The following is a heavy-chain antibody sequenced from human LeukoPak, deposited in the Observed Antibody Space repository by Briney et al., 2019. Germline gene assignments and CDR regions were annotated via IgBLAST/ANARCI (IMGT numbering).Heavy chain of an antibody. Sequence: GGPQRLSCAGSGFSFNNYAMYWARQAPGKGLEWVGRIKGKVDGGTTDYAAPVKGRFTISRDNSKNTLSLQMNSLKTEDTAVYYCTPEYSYGYYFDHWAQGTVVTVSS. J-gene: IGHJ4*02. CDR3: TPEYSYGYYFDH. CDR1: GFSFNNYA. D-gene: IGHD5-18*01. V-gene: IGHV3-15*01. CDR2: IKGKVDGGTT.